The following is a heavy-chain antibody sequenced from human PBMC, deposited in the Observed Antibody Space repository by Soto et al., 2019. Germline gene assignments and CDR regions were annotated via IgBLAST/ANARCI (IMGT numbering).Heavy chain of an antibody. D-gene: IGHD5-18*01. V-gene: IGHV4-59*01. Sequence: SETLSLTCTVSGGSISSYYWSWIRQPPGKGLEWIGYIYYSGSTNYNPSLKSRVTISVDTSKNQFSLKLSSVTAADTAVYYCARGYTAMYPYWGQGTLVTVSS. J-gene: IGHJ4*02. CDR1: GGSISSYY. CDR3: ARGYTAMYPY. CDR2: IYYSGST.